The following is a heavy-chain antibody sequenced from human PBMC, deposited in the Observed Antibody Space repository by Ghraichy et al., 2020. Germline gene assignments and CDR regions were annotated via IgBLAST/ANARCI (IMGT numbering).Heavy chain of an antibody. V-gene: IGHV4-34*01. J-gene: IGHJ6*02. Sequence: SETLSLTCAVYGGSFSGYYWSWIRQPPGKGLEWIGEINHSGSTNYNPSLKSRVNISVDTSKNQFSLKLSSVTAADTAVYYCARGQGTVTAYYYYYGMDVWGQGTTVTVSS. CDR3: ARGQGTVTAYYYYYGMDV. D-gene: IGHD4-11*01. CDR1: GGSFSGYY. CDR2: INHSGST.